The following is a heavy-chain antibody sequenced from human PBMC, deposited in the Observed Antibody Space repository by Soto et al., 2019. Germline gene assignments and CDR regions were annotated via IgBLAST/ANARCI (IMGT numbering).Heavy chain of an antibody. J-gene: IGHJ6*02. D-gene: IGHD6-19*01. CDR1: GGSISSSNW. CDR3: ARAMTPPSSSIAVAGTRIYDYYGMDV. CDR2: IYHSGST. V-gene: IGHV4-4*02. Sequence: SETLSLTCAVSGGSISSSNWWSWVRQPPGKGLEWIGEIYHSGSTNYNPSLKSRVTISVDKSKNQFSLKLSSVTAADTAVYYCARAMTPPSSSIAVAGTRIYDYYGMDVWGQGTTVTVSS.